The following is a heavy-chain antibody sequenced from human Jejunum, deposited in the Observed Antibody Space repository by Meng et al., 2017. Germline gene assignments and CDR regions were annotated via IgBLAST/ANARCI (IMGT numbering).Heavy chain of an antibody. CDR3: ARTYISEYDESDYFDF. Sequence: SETLSLTCTVSGDSIRISTSYYWAGIRQPPGKGLEWIGSVYYSGSTYYNPSLRSRVTISVDTSENQFSLKLTSVTAADTAFYYCARTYISEYDESDYFDFWGQGTLVTVSS. J-gene: IGHJ4*02. CDR1: GDSIRISTSYY. V-gene: IGHV4-39*07. D-gene: IGHD6-25*01. CDR2: VYYSGST.